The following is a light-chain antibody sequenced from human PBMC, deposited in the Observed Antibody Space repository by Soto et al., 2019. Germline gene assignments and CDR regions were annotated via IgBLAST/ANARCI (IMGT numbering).Light chain of an antibody. Sequence: QSALTQPRSVSGSPGQSVTIFCTGTSSDVGGYNYVSWYQQHPGKAPKLMIFDVSKRPSGVPDRFSGSKSGNTASLTISGLQAEDEADYYCCAYAGSYIFVFGPGTKVTVL. J-gene: IGLJ1*01. CDR2: DVS. V-gene: IGLV2-11*01. CDR3: CAYAGSYIFV. CDR1: SSDVGGYNY.